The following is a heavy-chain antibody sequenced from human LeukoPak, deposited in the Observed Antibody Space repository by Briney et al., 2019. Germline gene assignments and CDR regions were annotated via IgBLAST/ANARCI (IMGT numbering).Heavy chain of an antibody. J-gene: IGHJ6*04. D-gene: IGHD6-19*01. Sequence: ASVKVSCKASGYTFTSYYVHWVRHAPGQGLEWMGIINPSGGSTSYAQKFQGRVTMTRDTSTSTVYMELSSLRSEDTAVYYCASGSSGWSQGTPYYYYGMDVWGKGTTVTVSS. CDR1: GYTFTSYY. CDR3: ASGSSGWSQGTPYYYYGMDV. CDR2: INPSGGST. V-gene: IGHV1-46*01.